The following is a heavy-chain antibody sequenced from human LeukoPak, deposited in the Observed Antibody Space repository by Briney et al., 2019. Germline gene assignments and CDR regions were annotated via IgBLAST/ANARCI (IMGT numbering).Heavy chain of an antibody. V-gene: IGHV3-7*04. Sequence: GGSLRLSCSASGFIFSNYWMTWVRQAPGKGLEWVANIKQDGSEKYYVDSVKGRFTISRDDAKKSLYLQMNSLRAEDTAVYFCARDMIILQSWGQGTLVTVSS. CDR1: GFIFSNYW. CDR2: IKQDGSEK. J-gene: IGHJ5*02. CDR3: ARDMIILQS. D-gene: IGHD3-16*01.